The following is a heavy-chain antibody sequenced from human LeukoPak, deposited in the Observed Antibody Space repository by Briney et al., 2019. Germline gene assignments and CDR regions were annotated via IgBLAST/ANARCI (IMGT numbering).Heavy chain of an antibody. J-gene: IGHJ4*02. CDR3: ARDIRDSSGYGFDY. D-gene: IGHD3-22*01. Sequence: GGSLRLSCAASGFTFSSYGMHWVRQALGKGLEWVAVISYDGSNKYYADSVKGRFTISRDNSKNTLYLQMNSLRAEDTAVYYCARDIRDSSGYGFDYWGQGTLVTVSS. CDR2: ISYDGSNK. CDR1: GFTFSSYG. V-gene: IGHV3-30*03.